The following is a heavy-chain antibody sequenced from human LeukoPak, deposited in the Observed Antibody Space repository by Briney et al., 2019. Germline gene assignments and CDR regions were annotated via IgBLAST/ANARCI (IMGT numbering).Heavy chain of an antibody. J-gene: IGHJ4*02. CDR2: IYYSGST. CDR3: ASSSWHRDFDY. V-gene: IGHV4-59*08. CDR1: GGSISSYY. Sequence: SQTLSLTCTVSGGSISSYYWSWIRQPPGKGLEWIGYIYYSGSTNYNPSLKSRVTISVDTSKNQFSLKLSSVTAADTAVYYCASSSWHRDFDYWGQGTLVTVSS. D-gene: IGHD6-13*01.